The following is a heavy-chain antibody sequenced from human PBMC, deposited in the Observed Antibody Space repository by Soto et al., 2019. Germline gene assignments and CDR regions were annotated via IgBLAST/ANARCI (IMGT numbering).Heavy chain of an antibody. CDR2: ISGSGGST. V-gene: IGHV3-23*01. Sequence: GGSLRLSCAASGFTFSSYAMSWVHQAPGKGLEWVSAISGSGGSTYYADSVKGRFTISRDNSKNTLYLQMNSLRAEDTAVYYCAPDPEGDPDLQWGQGTLVTVSS. D-gene: IGHD1-1*01. CDR1: GFTFSSYA. J-gene: IGHJ4*02. CDR3: APDPEGDPDLQ.